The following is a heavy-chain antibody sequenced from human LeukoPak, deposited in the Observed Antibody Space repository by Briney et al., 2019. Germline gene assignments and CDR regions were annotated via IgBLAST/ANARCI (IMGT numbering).Heavy chain of an antibody. V-gene: IGHV3-74*01. CDR1: GFTFRNYW. J-gene: IGHJ5*02. D-gene: IGHD3-22*01. Sequence: QPGGSLRLSCAASGFTFRNYWMHWVRQAPGKGLVWVSRINSDGINTSYADSVKGRFTISRDNAKNTLNLQMNSLRAEDTAVYYCARDLGQYYDTSDNWFDPWGQGTLVTVSS. CDR2: INSDGINT. CDR3: ARDLGQYYDTSDNWFDP.